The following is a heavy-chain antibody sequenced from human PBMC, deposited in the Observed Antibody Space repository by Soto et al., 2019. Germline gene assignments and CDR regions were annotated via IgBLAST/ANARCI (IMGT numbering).Heavy chain of an antibody. CDR2: ISYDGSDI. J-gene: IGHJ4*02. Sequence: PGGSLRLSCAASGFTFSIYRMHWVRQAPGKGLEWVSVISYDGSDIYFADSVKGRFTNSRDNTKNTLYLQMNSLRAEGTAVYYCAREKDSYGSGGYRPDYWGQGTLVTVSS. V-gene: IGHV3-30-3*01. D-gene: IGHD3-10*01. CDR1: GFTFSIYR. CDR3: AREKDSYGSGGYRPDY.